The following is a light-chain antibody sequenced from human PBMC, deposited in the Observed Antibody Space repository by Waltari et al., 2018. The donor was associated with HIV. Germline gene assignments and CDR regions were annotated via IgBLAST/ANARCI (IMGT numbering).Light chain of an antibody. V-gene: IGLV1-40*01. CDR2: GNS. CDR1: SSNIGAGYD. CDR3: QSYDSSLSAWV. Sequence: QSVLTQPPSVSGAPGQRVTISRTGSSSNIGAGYDFHWYQQLPGTAPKLLIYGNSNRPSGVPDRFSGSKSGTSASLAITGLQAEDEADYYCQSYDSSLSAWVFGGGTKLTVL. J-gene: IGLJ3*02.